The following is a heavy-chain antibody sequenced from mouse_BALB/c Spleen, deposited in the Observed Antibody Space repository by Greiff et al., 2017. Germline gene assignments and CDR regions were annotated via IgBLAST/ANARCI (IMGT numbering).Heavy chain of an antibody. CDR2: INPYNDGT. D-gene: IGHD2-4*01. V-gene: IGHV1-14*01. Sequence: ESGPELVKPGASVKMSCKASGYTFTSYVMHWVKQKPGQGLEWIGYINPYNDGTKYNEKFKGKATLTSDKSSSTAYMELSSLTSEDSAVYYCARGRGYDYSWFAYWGQGTLVTVSA. CDR1: GYTFTSYV. J-gene: IGHJ3*01. CDR3: ARGRGYDYSWFAY.